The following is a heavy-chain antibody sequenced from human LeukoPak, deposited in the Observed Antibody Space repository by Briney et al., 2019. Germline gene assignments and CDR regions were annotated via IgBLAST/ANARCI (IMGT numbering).Heavy chain of an antibody. D-gene: IGHD6-13*01. CDR3: AKGSLGSWYYFDY. CDR1: GFTFSDYA. CDR2: FSRSGPDT. Sequence: GDSLRLSCAASGFTFSDYAMSWVRQAPGKGPEWVSTFSRSGPDTYYADSVKGRFTIFRDNSKNMLYLQMNSLRAEDTAVYYCAKGSLGSWYYFDYWGQGTLVTVSS. J-gene: IGHJ4*02. V-gene: IGHV3-23*01.